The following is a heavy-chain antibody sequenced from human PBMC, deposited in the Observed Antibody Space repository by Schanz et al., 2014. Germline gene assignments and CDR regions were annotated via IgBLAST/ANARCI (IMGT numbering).Heavy chain of an antibody. J-gene: IGHJ6*02. Sequence: QVQLVESGGGLAQPGGSLRLSCAASGFTFSDYYMAWIRQAPGKGLEWVSHISGSSIHKNYADSVKGRFSISRDNGETSVYLQINSLRVEDTAVYYCARFLARYQYYGVDVWGQGTTVIVSS. CDR3: ARFLARYQYYGVDV. CDR1: GFTFSDYY. CDR2: ISGSSIHK. V-gene: IGHV3-11*05. D-gene: IGHD3-3*01.